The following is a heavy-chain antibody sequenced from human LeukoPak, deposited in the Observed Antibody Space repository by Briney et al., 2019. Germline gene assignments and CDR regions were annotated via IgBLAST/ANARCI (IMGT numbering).Heavy chain of an antibody. CDR2: INHSGST. D-gene: IGHD1-26*01. J-gene: IGHJ4*02. V-gene: IGHV4-34*01. Sequence: SETLSLTCAVYGGSFSGYYWSWIRQPPGKGLEWIGEINHSGSTNYNPSLKSRLTISEDTSKNQFSLKLSSVTAADTAVYYCARGGGGSYYVDYWGQGTLVTVSS. CDR1: GGSFSGYY. CDR3: ARGGGGSYYVDY.